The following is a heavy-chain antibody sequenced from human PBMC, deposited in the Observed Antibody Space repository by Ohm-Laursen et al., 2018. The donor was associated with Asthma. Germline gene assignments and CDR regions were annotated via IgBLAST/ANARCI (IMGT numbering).Heavy chain of an antibody. Sequence: SDTLSLTCTVSGGSISVFNWSWIRQPPGKGLEWIGYVFDSGSTHYNPSLKSRVTMSLDTSKNQFSLKLSSVTAADTAVYYCARAGDCGGDCYTVMEGFDYWGQGTLVTVSS. V-gene: IGHV4-59*12. D-gene: IGHD2-21*01. J-gene: IGHJ4*02. CDR3: ARAGDCGGDCYTVMEGFDY. CDR2: VFDSGST. CDR1: GGSISVFN.